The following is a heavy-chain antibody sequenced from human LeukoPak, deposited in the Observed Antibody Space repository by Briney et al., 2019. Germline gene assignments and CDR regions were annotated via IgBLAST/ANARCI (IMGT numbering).Heavy chain of an antibody. CDR3: ARVRDSSGEGHAFDI. J-gene: IGHJ3*02. D-gene: IGHD3-22*01. CDR2: INPSGGRT. Sequence: GASVKVSCKASGYTFTSYYMHWVRQAPGQGLEWMGIINPSGGRTSYAQKFQGRVTMIRDTSTSTVYMELSSLRSEDTAVYYCARVRDSSGEGHAFDIWGQGTMVTVSS. V-gene: IGHV1-46*01. CDR1: GYTFTSYY.